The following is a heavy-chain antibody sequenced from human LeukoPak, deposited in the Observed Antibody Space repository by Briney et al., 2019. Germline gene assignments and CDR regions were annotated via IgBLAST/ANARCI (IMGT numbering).Heavy chain of an antibody. Sequence: GGSLRLSCAASGFTFSSFSMHWVRQPPGKGLEWVAVISYDGNNKYYADSVKGRFTISRDNSKNTLYLQMNSLRAEDTAVYYCAKDRHYGDNRRGQGTLVTVSS. CDR2: ISYDGNNK. CDR1: GFTFSSFS. J-gene: IGHJ4*02. V-gene: IGHV3-30-3*01. D-gene: IGHD4-17*01. CDR3: AKDRHYGDNR.